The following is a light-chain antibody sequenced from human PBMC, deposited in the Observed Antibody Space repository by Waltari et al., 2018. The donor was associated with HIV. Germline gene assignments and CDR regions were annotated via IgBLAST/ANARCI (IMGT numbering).Light chain of an antibody. CDR1: RNVRNW. J-gene: IGKJ1*01. V-gene: IGKV1-5*03. CDR3: QQFNYYWT. CDR2: KVS. Sequence: ITCRASRNVRNWLAWYQQKPGKAPKLLIYKVSTLESGVPSRFSGSGSGTEFTLTISSLQPDDFATYYCQQFNYYWTFGQGTKVEVK.